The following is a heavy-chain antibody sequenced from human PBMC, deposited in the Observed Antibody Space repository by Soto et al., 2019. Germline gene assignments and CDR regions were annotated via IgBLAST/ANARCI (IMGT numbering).Heavy chain of an antibody. CDR3: ARDRRDSSGYYYPTIDY. V-gene: IGHV4-4*02. J-gene: IGHJ4*02. CDR2: IYHSGST. CDR1: GGSISSSNW. Sequence: SETLSLTCAVSGGSISSSNWWSWVRQPPGKGLEWIGEIYHSGSTNYNPSLKSRVTISVDKSKNQFSLKLSSVTAADTAVYYCARDRRDSSGYYYPTIDYWGQGTLVTVSS. D-gene: IGHD3-22*01.